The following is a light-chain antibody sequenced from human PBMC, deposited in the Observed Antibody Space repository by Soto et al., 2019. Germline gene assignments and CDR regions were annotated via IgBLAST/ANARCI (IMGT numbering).Light chain of an antibody. Sequence: QSALTQPASVSGSPGQSITISCTGTSTDVGDYDFVSWYQQHPGKAPKLMIYDVTNRPSGVSNRFSGSKSGNTASLTISGLQAEDEADYYCSSYAGSITPLVFGGGTKLTVL. CDR2: DVT. V-gene: IGLV2-14*01. CDR1: STDVGDYDF. J-gene: IGLJ2*01. CDR3: SSYAGSITPLV.